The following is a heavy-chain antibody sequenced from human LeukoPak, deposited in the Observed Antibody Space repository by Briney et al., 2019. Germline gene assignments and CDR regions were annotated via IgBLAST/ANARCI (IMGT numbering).Heavy chain of an antibody. J-gene: IGHJ3*02. V-gene: IGHV1-46*01. Sequence: GASVKVSCKASGYTFTSYYMHWVRQAPGQGLEWMGIVNPSGGSTSYAQKFQGRVTMTRDTSTSTVYMELSSLRTEDTAVYYCARDKRVGATMGGPAAFDIWGQGTMVTVSS. CDR3: ARDKRVGATMGGPAAFDI. CDR2: VNPSGGST. CDR1: GYTFTSYY. D-gene: IGHD1-26*01.